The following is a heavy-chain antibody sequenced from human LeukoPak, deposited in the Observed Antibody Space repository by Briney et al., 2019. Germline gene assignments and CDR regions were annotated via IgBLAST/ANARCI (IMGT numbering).Heavy chain of an antibody. Sequence: SVKVSCKASGYTFTSYGISWVRQAPGQGLEWMGGIIPIFGTANYAQKFQGRVTITADESTSTAYMELSSLRSEDTAVYYCARDTGGNNYDILTGYPYQYNWFDPWGQGTLVTVSS. CDR3: ARDTGGNNYDILTGYPYQYNWFDP. CDR2: IIPIFGTA. CDR1: GYTFTSYG. J-gene: IGHJ5*02. D-gene: IGHD3-9*01. V-gene: IGHV1-69*13.